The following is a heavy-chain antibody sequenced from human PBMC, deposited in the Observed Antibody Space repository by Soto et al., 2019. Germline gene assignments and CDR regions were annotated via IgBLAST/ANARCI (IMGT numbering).Heavy chain of an antibody. D-gene: IGHD6-13*01. CDR2: ISANGHP. CDR3: VASLAASGLNWLDP. V-gene: IGHV4-4*07. Sequence: PSETLSLTCIVSGGSISDKYWNWVRKHPRQGLGRIALISANGHPDYNPSLKSRVTMSVDASTNQFSLRLTSITAADTAVYYCVASLAASGLNWLDPWGRGTLVTVSS. CDR1: GGSISDKY. J-gene: IGHJ5*02.